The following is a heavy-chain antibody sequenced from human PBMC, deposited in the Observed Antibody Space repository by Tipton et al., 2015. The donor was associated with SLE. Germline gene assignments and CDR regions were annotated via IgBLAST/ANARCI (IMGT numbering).Heavy chain of an antibody. V-gene: IGHV3-13*01. J-gene: IGHJ4*02. CDR1: GFIFSNND. Sequence: GSLRLSCAASGFIFSNNDIHWLRQPTGEGLEWVAGIGKGGDTYYSGSVKGRFTISRENAKNFVYLQMNSLRVGDTAEYYCTRGASGWDYWGQGTLVTVSS. D-gene: IGHD6-25*01. CDR2: IGKGGDT. CDR3: TRGASGWDY.